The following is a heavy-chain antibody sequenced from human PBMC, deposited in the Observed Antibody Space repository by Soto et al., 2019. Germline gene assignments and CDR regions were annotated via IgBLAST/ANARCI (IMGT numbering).Heavy chain of an antibody. J-gene: IGHJ5*02. CDR2: ISAYNGNT. CDR1: GYTFTSYG. V-gene: IGHV1-18*01. CDR3: ARVRCSGGSCYFNSPPNRFDP. D-gene: IGHD2-15*01. Sequence: ASVKVSCKASGYTFTSYGISWVRQAPGQGLEWMGWISAYNGNTNYAQKLQGRVTMTTDTSTSTAYMELRSLRSDDTAVYYCARVRCSGGSCYFNSPPNRFDPWGQGSQVTVSS.